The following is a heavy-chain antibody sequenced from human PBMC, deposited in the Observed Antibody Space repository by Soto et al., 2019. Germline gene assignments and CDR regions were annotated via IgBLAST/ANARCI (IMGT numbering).Heavy chain of an antibody. J-gene: IGHJ3*02. V-gene: IGHV4-30-2*01. Sequence: SETLSLTCAVSGGSISSGGYSWSWIRQPPGKGLEWIGYIYHSGSTYYNPSLKSRVTISVDRSKNQFSLKLSSVTAADTAVYYRARARYYDFWSGYYRRGLDAFDIWGQGTMVTVSS. D-gene: IGHD3-3*01. CDR2: IYHSGST. CDR3: ARARYYDFWSGYYRRGLDAFDI. CDR1: GGSISSGGYS.